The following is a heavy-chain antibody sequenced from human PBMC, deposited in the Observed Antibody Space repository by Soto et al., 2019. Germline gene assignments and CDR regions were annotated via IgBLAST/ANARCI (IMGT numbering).Heavy chain of an antibody. CDR1: GGSISSGDYY. V-gene: IGHV4-31*03. D-gene: IGHD1-26*01. J-gene: IGHJ4*02. CDR3: ARDPLGTGYFDY. Sequence: SETLSLTCSVSGGSISSGDYYWSWIRQHPGKGLEWIGYIYYSGGTYYNPSLKSRITISVDTSKNQFSLKLSSVTAADTAVYYCARDPLGTGYFDYWGQGTLVT. CDR2: IYYSGGT.